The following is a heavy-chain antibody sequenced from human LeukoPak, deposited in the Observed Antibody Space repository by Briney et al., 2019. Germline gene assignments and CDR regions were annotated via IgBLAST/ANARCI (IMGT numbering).Heavy chain of an antibody. D-gene: IGHD3-22*01. Sequence: SETLSLTCTVSGGSISSYYWSWIRQPPGKGLEWIGYIYYSGSTNYNPSLKSRVTISVDTSKNQFSLKLGSVTAADTAVYYCARTPYDSSGYYLYYYYCYMDVWGKGTTVTVSS. CDR3: ARTPYDSSGYYLYYYYCYMDV. CDR2: IYYSGST. J-gene: IGHJ6*03. CDR1: GGSISSYY. V-gene: IGHV4-59*12.